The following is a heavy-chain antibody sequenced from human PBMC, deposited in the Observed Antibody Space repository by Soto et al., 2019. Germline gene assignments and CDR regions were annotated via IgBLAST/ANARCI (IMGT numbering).Heavy chain of an antibody. Sequence: PGGSLRLSCAASGFTLSSYGMHWVRQAPGKGLEWVAVISYDGSNKYYADSVKGRFTISRDNAKNTLYLQMNSLRAEDTAVYYCARRPYHYDFAFDIWGQGTMVTVSS. CDR2: ISYDGSNK. D-gene: IGHD3-3*01. CDR1: GFTLSSYG. J-gene: IGHJ3*02. V-gene: IGHV3-30*03. CDR3: ARRPYHYDFAFDI.